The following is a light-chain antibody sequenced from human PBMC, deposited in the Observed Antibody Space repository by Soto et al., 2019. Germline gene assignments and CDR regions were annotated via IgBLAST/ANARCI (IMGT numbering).Light chain of an antibody. V-gene: IGKV1-39*01. CDR2: AAS. CDR3: QQTYSTPIT. J-gene: IGKJ1*01. Sequence: DIQLTQSQSSLSASVGDRVTLTCLASHIISDYLNWYQQKPGIAPKLLIYAASSLQSGVPSRFSGSGSGTDFTLTISSLQPEDFATYYCQQTYSTPITFGQGTKVDIK. CDR1: HIISDY.